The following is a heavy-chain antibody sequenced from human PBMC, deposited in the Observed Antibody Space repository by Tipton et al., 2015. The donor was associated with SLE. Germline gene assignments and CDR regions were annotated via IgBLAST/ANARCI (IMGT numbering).Heavy chain of an antibody. Sequence: GSLRLSCAASGFSFSTYAMSWVRQAPGKGLEWVSAISGTGASTYYAESVQGRFTISRDNSKNTLYLQMNSLRAEDTAVYCCAKDRSTVSYYYYGMDVWGQGTTVTVSS. CDR2: ISGTGAST. CDR1: GFSFSTYA. J-gene: IGHJ6*02. D-gene: IGHD4-11*01. CDR3: AKDRSTVSYYYYGMDV. V-gene: IGHV3-23*01.